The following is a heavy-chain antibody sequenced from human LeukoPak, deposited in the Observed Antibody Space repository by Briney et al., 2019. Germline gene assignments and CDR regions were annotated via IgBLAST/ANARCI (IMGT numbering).Heavy chain of an antibody. CDR1: GYTFTSYG. Sequence: ASVKVSCKASGYTFTSYGISWGRQAPGQGLEWMGWISAYNGNTNYAQKVQGRVTMTTDTSTSTAYMELRSLRSDDTAVYYCARSGYDFWSGYHCFDYWGQGTLVTVSS. CDR3: ARSGYDFWSGYHCFDY. V-gene: IGHV1-18*01. D-gene: IGHD3-3*01. J-gene: IGHJ4*02. CDR2: ISAYNGNT.